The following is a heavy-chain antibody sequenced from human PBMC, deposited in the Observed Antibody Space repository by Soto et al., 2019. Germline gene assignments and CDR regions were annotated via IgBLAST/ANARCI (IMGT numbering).Heavy chain of an antibody. CDR1: GFTFTSYS. V-gene: IGHV3-23*01. CDR2: VNPGGYST. CDR3: AKDLRAGSGYDFDY. Sequence: EVQLLQPGGGLVQPGGSLRLSCAASGFTFTSYSMTWVRQTPGKGLEWVAAVNPGGYSTYYADSVKGRFTISRDNSNKTLYLQMNSLRAEDTAVYYCAKDLRAGSGYDFDYRDQGTLVTVSS. J-gene: IGHJ4*02. D-gene: IGHD5-12*01.